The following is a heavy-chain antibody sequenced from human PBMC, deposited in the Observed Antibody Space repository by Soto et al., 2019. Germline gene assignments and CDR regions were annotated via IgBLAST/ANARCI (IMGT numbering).Heavy chain of an antibody. CDR1: GDSVSSKSAA. V-gene: IGHV6-1*01. CDR2: TYYRSKGSS. Sequence: SQTLALTCAISGDSVSSKSAAWHWIRQSPSRGLELLGRTYYRSKGSSNYAVSVKSRITINPDTSKNQFSLQLRSVTPDDTAMYNCARTGDYLVDYRGQGTLVTVSS. D-gene: IGHD7-27*01. CDR3: ARTGDYLVDY. J-gene: IGHJ4*02.